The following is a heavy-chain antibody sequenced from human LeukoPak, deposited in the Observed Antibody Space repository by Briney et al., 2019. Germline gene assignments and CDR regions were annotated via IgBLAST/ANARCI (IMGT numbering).Heavy chain of an antibody. CDR3: AKANYGDYVCAY. J-gene: IGHJ4*02. CDR2: IYSGGTT. Sequence: GGSLRLSCAASGFTVSTNYMSWVRQAPGKGLEWVSVIYSGGTTNYADSAKGRFTISRDNSKNTVYLQMNSLRAEDTAVYYCAKANYGDYVCAYWGQGTLVTVSS. CDR1: GFTVSTNY. V-gene: IGHV3-53*01. D-gene: IGHD4-17*01.